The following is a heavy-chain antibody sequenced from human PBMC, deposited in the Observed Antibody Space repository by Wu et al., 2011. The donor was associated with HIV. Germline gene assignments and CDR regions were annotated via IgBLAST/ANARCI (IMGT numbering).Heavy chain of an antibody. CDR1: GDTLNNYG. D-gene: IGHD3-22*01. Sequence: QVQLVQSGAEVKKPGSSVKVSCKASGDTLNNYGISWVRQAPGQGLEWMGRIIPIFGTANFAQKFQGRVTITTDESTNTAYMELSSLRWEDTAVFYCTRLSYYGDSGYYYFDDWGQGTLVT. CDR3: TRLSYYGDSGYYYFDD. J-gene: IGHJ4*02. CDR2: IIPIFGTA. V-gene: IGHV1-69*05.